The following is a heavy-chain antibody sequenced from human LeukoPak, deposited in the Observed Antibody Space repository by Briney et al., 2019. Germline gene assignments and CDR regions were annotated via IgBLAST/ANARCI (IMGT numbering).Heavy chain of an antibody. CDR1: GFTFSSYS. J-gene: IGHJ5*02. CDR3: ARGRKGIVVVPAANWFDP. D-gene: IGHD2-2*01. Sequence: GGSLRPSCAASGFTFSSYSMNWVRQAPGKGLEWVSSISSSSSYIYYADSVKGRFTISRDNAKNSLYLQMNSLRAEDTAVYYCARGRKGIVVVPAANWFDPWGQGTLVTVSS. V-gene: IGHV3-21*01. CDR2: ISSSSSYI.